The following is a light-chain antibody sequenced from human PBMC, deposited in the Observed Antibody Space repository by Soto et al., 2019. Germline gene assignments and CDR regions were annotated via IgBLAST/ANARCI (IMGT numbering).Light chain of an antibody. J-gene: IGKJ5*01. V-gene: IGKV3-11*01. CDR3: QQRSNWPPSIT. Sequence: EIVMTQSPATLSVSPGERATLSCRASQSVSSNLAWYQQKPGQAPNLLIYGASTRATGIPARFSGSGSGTDFTLTISSLEPEDFAVYYCQQRSNWPPSITFGQGTRLEIK. CDR1: QSVSSN. CDR2: GAS.